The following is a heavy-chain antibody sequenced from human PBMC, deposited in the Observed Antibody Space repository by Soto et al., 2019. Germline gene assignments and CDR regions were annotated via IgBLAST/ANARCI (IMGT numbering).Heavy chain of an antibody. CDR1: GFTFSSYA. CDR3: ARDTQGEQQLVLDY. CDR2: ISYDGSNK. D-gene: IGHD6-13*01. Sequence: QVQLVESGGGVVQPGRSLRLSCAASGFTFSSYAMHWVRQAPGKGLEWVAVISYDGSNKYYADSVNGRFTISRDNSKNTLYLQMNSLRAEDTAVYYCARDTQGEQQLVLDYWGQGTLVTVSS. J-gene: IGHJ4*02. V-gene: IGHV3-30-3*01.